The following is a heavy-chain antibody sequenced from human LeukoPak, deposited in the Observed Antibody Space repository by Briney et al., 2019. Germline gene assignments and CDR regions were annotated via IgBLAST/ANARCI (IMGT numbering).Heavy chain of an antibody. V-gene: IGHV1-2*02. CDR2: INPNSGGT. J-gene: IGHJ6*03. Sequence: ASVKVSCKASGYTFTGHYIHWVRQAPGQGLEWMGWINPNSGGTNYAQKFQGRVTMTRDTSISTAYMELSRLRSDDTAVYYCASLGYCSGGSCYSQGHYYYYMDVWGKGTTVTVSS. CDR1: GYTFTGHY. D-gene: IGHD2-15*01. CDR3: ASLGYCSGGSCYSQGHYYYYMDV.